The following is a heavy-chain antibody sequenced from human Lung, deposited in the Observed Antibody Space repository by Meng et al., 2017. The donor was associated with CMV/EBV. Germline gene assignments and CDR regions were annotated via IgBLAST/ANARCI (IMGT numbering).Heavy chain of an antibody. V-gene: IGHV3-23*04. CDR3: GRSNPFDY. CDR2: ISQSGDAT. J-gene: IGHJ4*02. CDR1: GFTFSNYA. Sequence: VQLVESGGGLVQPGGSLRLPCAASGFTFSNYAMNWVRQAPGKGLEWVSTISQSGDATYYADSVQGRFTISRDNSKNTLFLQMNSLRADDTAVYYCGRSNPFDYWGQGTLVNVSS. D-gene: IGHD1-14*01.